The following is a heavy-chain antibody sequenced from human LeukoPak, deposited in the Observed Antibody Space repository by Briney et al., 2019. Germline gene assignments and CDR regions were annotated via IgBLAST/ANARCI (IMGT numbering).Heavy chain of an antibody. V-gene: IGHV5-51*01. Sequence: GESLKISCQASGYSFTSSWIGWARQMPGKGLEWMAIINPGDSDTRYSPSFQGQVTISADKSISTVYLQWGSLKASDTAMYCCARQPGAGWFDPWGQGTLVTVSS. CDR1: GYSFTSSW. CDR3: ARQPGAGWFDP. D-gene: IGHD3-10*01. CDR2: INPGDSDT. J-gene: IGHJ5*02.